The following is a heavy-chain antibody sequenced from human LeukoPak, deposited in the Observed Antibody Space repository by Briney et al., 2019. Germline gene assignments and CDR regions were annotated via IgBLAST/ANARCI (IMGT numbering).Heavy chain of an antibody. D-gene: IGHD6-19*01. CDR1: GFTFSNAW. V-gene: IGHV3-15*01. CDR2: IKSKTDGGTT. CDR3: TTVFGGWTPLGFDP. J-gene: IGHJ5*02. Sequence: GGSLRLSCAASGFTFSNAWMSWVRQAPGKGLEWVGRIKSKTDGGTTDYAAPVKGRFTISRDDSKNTLYLQMNSLKTEDTAVYYCTTVFGGWTPLGFDPWGQGTLVTVSS.